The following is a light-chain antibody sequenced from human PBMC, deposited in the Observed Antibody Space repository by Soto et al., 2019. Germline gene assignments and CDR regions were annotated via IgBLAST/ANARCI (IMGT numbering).Light chain of an antibody. CDR3: QQYNNWPPYT. Sequence: EIVMTQSPATLSMSPGERATLSCWASQSVGTNLAWYRQKPGQAPRLLIYGASTRATGVPARFSGSGSGTEFTLIISSLQSEDFAVYYCQQYNNWPPYTFVQGTKLEIK. V-gene: IGKV3-15*01. CDR2: GAS. CDR1: QSVGTN. J-gene: IGKJ2*01.